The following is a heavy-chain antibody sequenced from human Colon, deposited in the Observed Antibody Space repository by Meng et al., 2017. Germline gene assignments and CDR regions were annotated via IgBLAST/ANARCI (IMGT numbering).Heavy chain of an antibody. D-gene: IGHD5-18*01. J-gene: IGHJ4*02. V-gene: IGHV3-23*04. CDR3: ANGYSPDY. CDR2: ISNNGGST. Sequence: EVPLVGSGGALVRPGGSLSLSCAASGFTFSSYGMSWVRQAPGKGLEWVSTISNNGGSTYYADSVKGRFTISRDNSKNTLYLQMNSLRAEDTAVYYCANGYSPDYWGQGTLVTVSS. CDR1: GFTFSSYG.